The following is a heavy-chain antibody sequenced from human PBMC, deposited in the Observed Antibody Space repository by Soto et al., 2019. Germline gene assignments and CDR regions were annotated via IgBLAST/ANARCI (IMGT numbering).Heavy chain of an antibody. V-gene: IGHV1-58*01. J-gene: IGHJ3*02. Sequence: ASVKVSCKASGFTFTSSAVQWVRQARGQRLEWIGWIVVGSGNTNYAQKFQERVTITRDMSTSTAYMELSSLRSEDTAVYYCAAHPLYYYDSSGPYAFDIWGQGTMVTVSS. D-gene: IGHD3-22*01. CDR3: AAHPLYYYDSSGPYAFDI. CDR2: IVVGSGNT. CDR1: GFTFTSSA.